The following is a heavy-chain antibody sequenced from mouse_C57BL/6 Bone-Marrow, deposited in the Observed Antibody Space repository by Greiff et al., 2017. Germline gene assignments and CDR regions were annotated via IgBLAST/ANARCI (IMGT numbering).Heavy chain of an antibody. Sequence: EVKLMESGGGLVKPGGSLKLSCAASGFTFSDYGMHWVRQAPEKGLEWVAYISSGSSTIYYADTVKGRFTISRDNDKNTLFLQMTSLRSEDTALYYCASPFFDYCGQGTTLTVSS. CDR2: ISSGSSTI. CDR1: GFTFSDYG. J-gene: IGHJ2*01. V-gene: IGHV5-17*01. CDR3: ASPFFDY.